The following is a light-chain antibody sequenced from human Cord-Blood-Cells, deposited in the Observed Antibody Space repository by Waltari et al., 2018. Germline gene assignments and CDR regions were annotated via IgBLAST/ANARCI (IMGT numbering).Light chain of an antibody. V-gene: IGKV1-39*01. CDR2: AAS. CDR3: QQSYSTPPVT. J-gene: IGKJ4*01. Sequence: DIQMTQSPSSLSASVGDRVTITCRASQNISSYLNWYQQKPGKAPKLLIYAASSLQSGVPSRFSGSGSGTDFTLTISSLQPEDCATYYCQQSYSTPPVTFGGGTKVEIK. CDR1: QNISSY.